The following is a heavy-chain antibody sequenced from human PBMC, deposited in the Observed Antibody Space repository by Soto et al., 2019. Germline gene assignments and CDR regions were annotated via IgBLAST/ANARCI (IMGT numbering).Heavy chain of an antibody. CDR3: ARSKKHYYGSGPFDY. J-gene: IGHJ4*02. CDR2: IWYDGSNK. Sequence: GSLRLSCAASGFTFRSYAMHWVRQAPGKGLEWVAVIWYDGSNKYYADSVKGRFTISRDNSKNTLYLQMNSLRAEDTAVYYCARSKKHYYGSGPFDYWGQGTLVTVSS. CDR1: GFTFRSYA. D-gene: IGHD3-10*01. V-gene: IGHV3-33*08.